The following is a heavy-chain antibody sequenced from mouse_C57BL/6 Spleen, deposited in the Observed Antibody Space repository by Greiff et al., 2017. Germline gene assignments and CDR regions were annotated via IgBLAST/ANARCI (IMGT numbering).Heavy chain of an antibody. CDR2: ISSGGSYT. CDR3: ERQGGADYYGSSYFDY. D-gene: IGHD1-1*01. Sequence: EVQRVESGGDLVKPGGSLKLSCAASGFTFSSYGMSWVRQTPDKRLEWVATISSGGSYTYYPDSVKGRFTITRDNAKNTRYLQMSSLKSEDTAMYYCERQGGADYYGSSYFDYWGQGTTLTVSS. J-gene: IGHJ2*01. CDR1: GFTFSSYG. V-gene: IGHV5-6*01.